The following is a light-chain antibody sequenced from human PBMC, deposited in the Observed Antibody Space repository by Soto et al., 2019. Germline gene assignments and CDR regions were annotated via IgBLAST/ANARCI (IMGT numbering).Light chain of an antibody. CDR3: QQYGSSPEWM. CDR2: GAS. J-gene: IGKJ1*01. CDR1: QSVSSSY. V-gene: IGKV3-20*01. Sequence: EIVLTQSPGTLSLSLGERATLSCRASQSVSSSYLAWYQQKPGQAPRLLIYGASSRATGIPDRFSGSGSGTDFTLTISRLEAEDFAVYYCQQYGSSPEWMFGQGTKVDIK.